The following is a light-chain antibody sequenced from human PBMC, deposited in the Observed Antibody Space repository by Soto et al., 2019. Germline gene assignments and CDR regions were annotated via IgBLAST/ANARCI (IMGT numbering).Light chain of an antibody. V-gene: IGKV1-39*01. CDR2: AAS. J-gene: IGKJ2*01. Sequence: DIQMTQSPSSLSASVGDRVTITCRASQSIGTYLNWYLQKPGKAPQLLIHAASSLQTGVPSRFSGSGSGTEFTLTISSLQPEHFASFYCQQSFSTPPTFGQGTKLAIK. CDR3: QQSFSTPPT. CDR1: QSIGTY.